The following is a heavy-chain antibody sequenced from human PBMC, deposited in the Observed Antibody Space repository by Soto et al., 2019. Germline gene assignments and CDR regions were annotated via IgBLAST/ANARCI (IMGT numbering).Heavy chain of an antibody. D-gene: IGHD6-13*01. CDR3: ARGKRAGVIAAALRWFDP. J-gene: IGHJ5*02. V-gene: IGHV4-34*01. Sequence: QVQLQQWGAGLLKPSETLSLTCAVYGGSFSGYYWSWIRQPPGKGLEWIGEINHSGSTNYNPSLKSRVTISVDTSKNQFSLKRSSVTAADTAVYYCARGKRAGVIAAALRWFDPWGQGTLVTVSS. CDR2: INHSGST. CDR1: GGSFSGYY.